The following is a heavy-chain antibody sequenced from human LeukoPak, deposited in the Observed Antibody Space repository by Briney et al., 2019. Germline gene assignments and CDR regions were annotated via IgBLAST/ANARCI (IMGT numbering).Heavy chain of an antibody. CDR2: IYYSGST. CDR1: GGSISSSSYY. CDR3: ARDITMVRGVITN. V-gene: IGHV4-39*01. D-gene: IGHD3-10*01. J-gene: IGHJ4*02. Sequence: SGTLSLTCAASGGSISSSSYYWGWIRQPPGKGLEWIGSIYYSGSTYYNPSLKSRVTISVDTSKNQFSLKLSSVTAADTAVYYCARDITMVRGVITNWGQGTLVTVSS.